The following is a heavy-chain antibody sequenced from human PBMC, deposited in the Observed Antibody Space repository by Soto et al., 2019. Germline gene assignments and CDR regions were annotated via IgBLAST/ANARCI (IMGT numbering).Heavy chain of an antibody. CDR3: AKPEGTSSGWYPSAFDI. J-gene: IGHJ3*02. CDR2: ISGSGGST. CDR1: GFTFSSYA. D-gene: IGHD6-19*01. V-gene: IGHV3-23*01. Sequence: RGSLRLSCAASGFTFSSYAMSWVRQAPGKGLEWVSVISGSGGSTYYADSVKGRFTISRDNSKNTLYLQMNSLRAEDTAVYYCAKPEGTSSGWYPSAFDIWGQGTMVTVSS.